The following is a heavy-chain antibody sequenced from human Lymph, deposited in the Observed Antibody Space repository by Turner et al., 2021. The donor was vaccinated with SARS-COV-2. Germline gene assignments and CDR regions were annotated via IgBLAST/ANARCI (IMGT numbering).Heavy chain of an antibody. D-gene: IGHD3-10*01. CDR1: GGTFSSYA. CDR2: IIPILRIA. Sequence: QVQLVQSGAAVKKPGSSVKVSCKASGGTFSSYAISWVRQAPGQGLRWMVGIIPILRIATYAQKFQGRVTITADKSTSTAYVALSSLRSEDTAVFYCARVVGGFGELGYYYYYGMDVWGQGTTVTVSS. V-gene: IGHV1-69*10. CDR3: ARVVGGFGELGYYYYYGMDV. J-gene: IGHJ6*02.